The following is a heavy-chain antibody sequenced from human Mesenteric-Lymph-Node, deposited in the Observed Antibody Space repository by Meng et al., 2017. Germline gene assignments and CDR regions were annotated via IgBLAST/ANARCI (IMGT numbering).Heavy chain of an antibody. Sequence: GESLKISCAASGFTFSDHYMDWVRQAPGKGLEWVGRTRNKANSYTTEYAASVKGRFTISRDDSKNSLYLQMNSLKTEDTAVYYCTTDFGPYLYYYYYGMDVWGQGTTVTVSS. V-gene: IGHV3-72*01. CDR3: TTDFGPYLYYYYYGMDV. CDR1: GFTFSDHY. J-gene: IGHJ6*02. CDR2: TRNKANSYTT. D-gene: IGHD2-21*01.